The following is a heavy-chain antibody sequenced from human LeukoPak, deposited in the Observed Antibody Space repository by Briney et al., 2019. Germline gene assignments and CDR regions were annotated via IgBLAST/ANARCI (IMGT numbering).Heavy chain of an antibody. CDR1: GGSISSYY. CDR2: IYYTGST. CDR3: ARQAVGGSDAFEI. Sequence: PSEPLSLTCTVSGGSISSYYWSWIRQPPGKGLEWIGYIYYTGSTNYNPSLRSRLTISVDTSKNQFSLNLSSLTAADTAVYYCARQAVGGSDAFEIWGQGTMVTVSS. V-gene: IGHV4-59*01. D-gene: IGHD6-19*01. J-gene: IGHJ3*02.